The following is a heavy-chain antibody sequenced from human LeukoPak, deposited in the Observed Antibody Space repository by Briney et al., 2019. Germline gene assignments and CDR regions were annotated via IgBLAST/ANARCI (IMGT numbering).Heavy chain of an antibody. D-gene: IGHD3-22*01. J-gene: IGHJ4*02. V-gene: IGHV3-23*01. CDR1: EFTFSNYA. CDR2: ISGGGGST. Sequence: GGSLRLSCAASEFTFSNYAMNWVRQAPGKGLEWVSGISGGGGSTYYADSVKGRFTISRDNSKNTLYLQMDSLRAEDTALYYCAKDQATYYYDSSGYYYDYWGQGTLVTVSS. CDR3: AKDQATYYYDSSGYYYDY.